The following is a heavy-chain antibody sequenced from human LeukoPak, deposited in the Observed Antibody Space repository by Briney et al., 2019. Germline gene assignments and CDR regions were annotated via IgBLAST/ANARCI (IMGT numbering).Heavy chain of an antibody. CDR1: GFTFSSYA. CDR2: IYYSGST. D-gene: IGHD2-2*01. J-gene: IGHJ4*02. CDR3: ARQRDIVVVPAATTRPN. Sequence: GSLRLSCAASGFTFSSYAMSWVRQAPGRGLEWIGSIYYSGSTYYNPSLESRVTISVDTSKNQFSLKLSSVTAADTAVYYCARQRDIVVVPAATTRPNWGQGTLVTVSS. V-gene: IGHV4-39*01.